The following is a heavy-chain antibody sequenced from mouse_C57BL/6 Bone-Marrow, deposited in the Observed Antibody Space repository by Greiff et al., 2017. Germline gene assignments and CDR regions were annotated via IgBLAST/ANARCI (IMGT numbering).Heavy chain of an antibody. D-gene: IGHD1-1*01. CDR3: EREGDYCGSNPFAY. Sequence: QVQLQQPGPELVMPAASVKLSCKASGYTFTSYWMHWVKQRPGQGLEWIGEIDPSDSSTNYNQPFKGKSTLTVDRSSSTAYKQLSRMTSEDSAVYYREREGDYCGSNPFAYWGQGTLVTVSA. V-gene: IGHV1-69*01. J-gene: IGHJ3*01. CDR2: IDPSDSST. CDR1: GYTFTSYW.